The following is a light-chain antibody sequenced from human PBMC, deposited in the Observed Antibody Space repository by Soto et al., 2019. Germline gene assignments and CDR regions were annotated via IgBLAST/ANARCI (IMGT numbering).Light chain of an antibody. CDR2: DAS. V-gene: IGKV3D-20*01. CDR3: HQYDSSPHT. CDR1: QSVSSSY. Sequence: EIVLTQSPGTLSLSPGERATLSCGASQSVSSSYLAWYQQKPGQAPRLLIYDASSRATGIPDRFSGSGSGTDFTLTISRLEPEDFAVYYCHQYDSSPHTFGGGTKLEIK. J-gene: IGKJ4*01.